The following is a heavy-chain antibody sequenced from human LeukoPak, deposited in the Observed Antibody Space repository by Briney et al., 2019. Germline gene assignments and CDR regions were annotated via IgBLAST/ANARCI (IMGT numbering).Heavy chain of an antibody. V-gene: IGHV5-51*01. CDR2: IYPYDSDV. D-gene: IGHD5-24*01. CDR1: GYSFTSYW. J-gene: IGHJ4*02. CDR3: ARGGGSRWTAFDY. Sequence: GESLKISCQGSGYSFTSYWIGWVRQMPGKGLEGMGVIYPYDSDVRYSPSFQGQVTISADKSISTAYLQWSSLKAPDTAMYYCARGGGSRWTAFDYWGQGTLVTVPS.